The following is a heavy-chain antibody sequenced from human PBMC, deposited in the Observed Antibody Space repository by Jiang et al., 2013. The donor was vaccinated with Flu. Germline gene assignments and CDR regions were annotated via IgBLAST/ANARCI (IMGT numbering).Heavy chain of an antibody. D-gene: IGHD1-1*01. J-gene: IGHJ3*02. CDR1: GYTFTSYA. V-gene: IGHV1-3*01. CDR3: ARDRTPGTTGTTYAFDI. CDR2: INAGNGNT. Sequence: KASGYTFTSYAMHWVRQAPGQRLEWMGWINAGNGNTKYSQKFQGRVTITRDTSASTAYMELSSLRSEDTAVYYCARDRTPGTTGTTYAFDIWGQGTMVTVSS.